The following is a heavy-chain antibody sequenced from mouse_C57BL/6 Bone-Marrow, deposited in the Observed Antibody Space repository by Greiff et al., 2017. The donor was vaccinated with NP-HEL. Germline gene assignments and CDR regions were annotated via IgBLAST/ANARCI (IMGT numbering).Heavy chain of an antibody. D-gene: IGHD2-2*01. CDR1: GYTFTSYW. CDR2: INPSSGYT. V-gene: IGHV1-7*01. CDR3: ARRWLRRMFAY. J-gene: IGHJ3*01. Sequence: QVQLQQSGAELAKPGASVKLSCKASGYTFTSYWMHWVKQRPGQGLEWIGYINPSSGYTKYNQKFKDKATLTADKSSSTAYMQLSSLTYEDFAVEYCARRWLRRMFAYWGQGTLVTVSA.